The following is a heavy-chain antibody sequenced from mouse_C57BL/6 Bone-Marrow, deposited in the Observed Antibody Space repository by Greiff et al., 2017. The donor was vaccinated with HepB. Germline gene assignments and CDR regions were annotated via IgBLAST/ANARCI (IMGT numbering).Heavy chain of an antibody. J-gene: IGHJ3*01. CDR2: IYPRSGNT. D-gene: IGHD1-1*01. V-gene: IGHV1-81*01. Sequence: QVQLQQSGAELARPGASVKLSCKASGYTFTSDGISWVKQRTGQGLEWIGEIYPRSGNTYYNEKFKGKATLTVDKSSSTAYMELRSLTSEDSAVYFCTRKGGPYYYGTPFAYWGQGTLVTVSA. CDR3: TRKGGPYYYGTPFAY. CDR1: GYTFTSDG.